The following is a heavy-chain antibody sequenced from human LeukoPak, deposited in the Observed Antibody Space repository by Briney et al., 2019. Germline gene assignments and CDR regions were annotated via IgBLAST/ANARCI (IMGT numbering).Heavy chain of an antibody. V-gene: IGHV3-48*03. D-gene: IGHD4-17*01. J-gene: IGHJ4*02. CDR3: ARGWGYGDYGD. Sequence: PGGSLTLSCAASGFTFSSYELKWVRQAPGKGLEWVTYISSSGSTIYYADSVKGRFTISRDNAENSLYLQMNSLRAEDTAVYYGARGWGYGDYGDWGQGTLVTVSS. CDR1: GFTFSSYE. CDR2: ISSSGSTI.